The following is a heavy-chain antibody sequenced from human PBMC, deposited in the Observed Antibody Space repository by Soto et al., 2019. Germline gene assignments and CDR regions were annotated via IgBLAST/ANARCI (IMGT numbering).Heavy chain of an antibody. V-gene: IGHV3-11*05. Sequence: QVQLVESGGGLVKPGGSLRLSCAAAGFTFSDYYMSWIRQAPGKGLEWMSYISSSSSYTNYADSVKGRFTISRDNAKNSLYLQMTSRRAEDAAVYYCARDSVYYGDYELNYFDYWGQGPLVTVSS. CDR2: ISSSSSYT. CDR1: GFTFSDYY. D-gene: IGHD4-17*01. J-gene: IGHJ4*02. CDR3: ARDSVYYGDYELNYFDY.